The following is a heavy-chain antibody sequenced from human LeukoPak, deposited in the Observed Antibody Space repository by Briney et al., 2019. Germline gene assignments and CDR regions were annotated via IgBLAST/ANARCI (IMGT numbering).Heavy chain of an antibody. CDR1: GGSISSYY. J-gene: IGHJ4*02. CDR2: IYYSGST. D-gene: IGHD2-15*01. V-gene: IGHV4-59*08. CDR3: ARHEDIVTPFDY. Sequence: SETLSLTCTVSGGSISSYYWSWIRQPPGKGLEWIGYIYYSGSTNYNPSLKSRVTISVDTSKNQFSLKLSFVTAADTALYYCARHEDIVTPFDYWGQGTLVTVSS.